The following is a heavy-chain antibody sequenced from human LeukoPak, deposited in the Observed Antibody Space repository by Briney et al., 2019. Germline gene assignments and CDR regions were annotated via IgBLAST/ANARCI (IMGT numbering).Heavy chain of an antibody. CDR1: GGTFSSYA. Sequence: SVKVSCKASGGTFSSYAISWARQAPGQGLEWMGGIIPIFGTANYAQKFQGRVTITADESTSTAYMELSSLRSEDTAVYYCARDHWRTYGSGPAFDIWGQGTMVTVSS. CDR3: ARDHWRTYGSGPAFDI. J-gene: IGHJ3*02. CDR2: IIPIFGTA. V-gene: IGHV1-69*13. D-gene: IGHD3-10*01.